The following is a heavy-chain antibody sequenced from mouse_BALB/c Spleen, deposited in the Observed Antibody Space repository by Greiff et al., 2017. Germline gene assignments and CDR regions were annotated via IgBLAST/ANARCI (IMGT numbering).Heavy chain of an antibody. J-gene: IGHJ2*01. CDR3: ERGNWDTRYFDD. Sequence: QVQLQQPGAVLVRPGASVKLSCKASGYTFTSYWMHWVKQRPEQGLEWIGRIDPYDSETHYNQKFKDKAILTVDKSSSTAYMQLSSLTSEDSAVYYGERGNWDTRYFDDWGQGTTLTVSA. D-gene: IGHD4-1*01. CDR2: IDPYDSET. CDR1: GYTFTSYW. V-gene: IGHV1-52*01.